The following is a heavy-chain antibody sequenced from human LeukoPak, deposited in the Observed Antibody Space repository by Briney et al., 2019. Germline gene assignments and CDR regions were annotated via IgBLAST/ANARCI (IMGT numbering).Heavy chain of an antibody. V-gene: IGHV3-66*01. CDR2: MYSGGST. CDR3: ASDSYSPEYFQH. CDR1: GFSVSNNY. Sequence: GGSLRLSCAASGFSVSNNYMSWVRQAPGKGLEWVSVMYSGGSTFYADSVKGRFTISRDNSKNTLYLQMNSLRAEDTAVYYCASDSYSPEYFQHRGQGTLVTVSS. D-gene: IGHD2-15*01. J-gene: IGHJ1*01.